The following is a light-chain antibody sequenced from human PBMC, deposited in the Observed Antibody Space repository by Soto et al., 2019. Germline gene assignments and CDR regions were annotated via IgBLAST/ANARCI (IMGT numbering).Light chain of an antibody. V-gene: IGKV3-15*01. Sequence: EVVMTQSPATLSVSPGERVTLSCRASESVHSNLAWYQQKPGQGPSLLIYYASTRVTGVPDRFSGSGSVTEFTLTISSLQSEDFGVYYCQHYSNWPPTFGPGTKVEIK. CDR2: YAS. CDR3: QHYSNWPPT. CDR1: ESVHSN. J-gene: IGKJ3*01.